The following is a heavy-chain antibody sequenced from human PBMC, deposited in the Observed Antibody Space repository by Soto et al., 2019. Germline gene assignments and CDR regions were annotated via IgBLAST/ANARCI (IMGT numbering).Heavy chain of an antibody. CDR1: GYTFTSYD. J-gene: IGHJ6*02. Sequence: KVSCKASGYTFTSYDINWVRQATGQGLEWMGWMNPNSGNTGYAQKFQGRVTMTRNTSISTAYMELSSLRSEDTAVYYCARGYSSCLDYCYYYGMDVWCQGTTFTV. D-gene: IGHD6-13*01. V-gene: IGHV1-8*01. CDR3: ARGYSSCLDYCYYYGMDV. CDR2: MNPNSGNT.